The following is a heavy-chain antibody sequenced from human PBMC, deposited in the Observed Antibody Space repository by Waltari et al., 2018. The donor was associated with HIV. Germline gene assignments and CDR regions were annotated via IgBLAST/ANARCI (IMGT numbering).Heavy chain of an antibody. Sequence: QVQLVESGGGVVQPGRSLRLSCAASGFTFSSYGMHWVRQAPGKGLEWVAIIWYYGSNKYYADSVKGRFTISRDNSKNTLFLQMNSLRAEDTAMYYCAKDIQYGSGSQALYYYGMDVWGQGTTITVSS. CDR2: IWYYGSNK. CDR1: GFTFSSYG. J-gene: IGHJ6*02. CDR3: AKDIQYGSGSQALYYYGMDV. V-gene: IGHV3-30*18. D-gene: IGHD3-10*01.